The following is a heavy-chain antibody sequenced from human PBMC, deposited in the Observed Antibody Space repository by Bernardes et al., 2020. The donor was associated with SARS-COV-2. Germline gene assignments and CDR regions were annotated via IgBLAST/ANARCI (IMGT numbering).Heavy chain of an antibody. V-gene: IGHV4-59*01. J-gene: IGHJ2*01. D-gene: IGHD3-10*01. CDR1: GGSISSYY. Sequence: SETLSLTCTVSGGSISSYYWSWIRQPPGKGLEWICYIYYSGSTNYNPSLKSRVTISVDRSQNQFSLNLSSVTPADTAVYYCARDLSHLVRRGFDLWGRGTLVTVSS. CDR2: IYYSGST. CDR3: ARDLSHLVRRGFDL.